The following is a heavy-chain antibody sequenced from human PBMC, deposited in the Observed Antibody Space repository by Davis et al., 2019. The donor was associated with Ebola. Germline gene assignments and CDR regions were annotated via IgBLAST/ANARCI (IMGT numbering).Heavy chain of an antibody. CDR1: GYTFTSYY. D-gene: IGHD3-9*01. CDR2: INPSGGST. Sequence: ASVKVSCKASGYTFTSYYMHWVRQAPGQGLEWMGIINPSGGSTSYAQKFQGRVTMTRDTSTSTVYMELSSLRSEDTAVYYCARTGKYYDILTGYYKPDYWGQGTLVTVSS. V-gene: IGHV1-46*01. CDR3: ARTGKYYDILTGYYKPDY. J-gene: IGHJ4*02.